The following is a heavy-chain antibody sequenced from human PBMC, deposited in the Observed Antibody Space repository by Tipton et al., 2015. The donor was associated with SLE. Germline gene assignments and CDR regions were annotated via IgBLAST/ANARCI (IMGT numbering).Heavy chain of an antibody. CDR1: GFSVSNGDYY. CDR3: ARVVTVVATHCYDMDV. CDR2: ISYSGST. D-gene: IGHD2-15*01. J-gene: IGHJ6*02. V-gene: IGHV4-61*08. Sequence: LRLSCTVSGFSVSNGDYYWTWIRQLPGKGLEWIGYISYSGSTNYNPSLKSRVTISVDTSKNQFSLKLSSLTAADTAVYYRARVVTVVATHCYDMDVWGQGTTVTVSS.